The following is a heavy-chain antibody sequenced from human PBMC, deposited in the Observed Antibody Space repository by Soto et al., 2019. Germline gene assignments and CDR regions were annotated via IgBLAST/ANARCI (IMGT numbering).Heavy chain of an antibody. V-gene: IGHV1-46*02. CDR3: ARDFGRHGAVDTTGWFDP. D-gene: IGHD3-3*01. Sequence: QVQLVQSGAEVKKPGASVKVSCTASGYTFKSFYMHWVRQAPGQGLEWIGMINPTDGSVSFAQKFQDRVTLTTDRPTSTVYMELSSLTREDTAEYFCARDFGRHGAVDTTGWFDPWGQGTLVTVSS. CDR2: INPTDGSV. J-gene: IGHJ5*02. CDR1: GYTFKSFY.